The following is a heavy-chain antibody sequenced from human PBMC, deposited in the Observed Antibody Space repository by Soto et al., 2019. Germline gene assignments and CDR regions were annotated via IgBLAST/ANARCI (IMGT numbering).Heavy chain of an antibody. J-gene: IGHJ6*02. CDR3: TKSRRGILTVYGFAGMDV. Sequence: PGWSLRLSCAASGFTVNSHAMSWVRQAPGKGLEWVASISGSGDGTYYGDSVKGRFTISRDSSSSTLYLQMNNLRGEDTAVYFCTKSRRGILTVYGFAGMDVWGQGTTVTVSS. CDR2: ISGSGDGT. CDR1: GFTVNSHA. V-gene: IGHV3-23*01. D-gene: IGHD2-8*01.